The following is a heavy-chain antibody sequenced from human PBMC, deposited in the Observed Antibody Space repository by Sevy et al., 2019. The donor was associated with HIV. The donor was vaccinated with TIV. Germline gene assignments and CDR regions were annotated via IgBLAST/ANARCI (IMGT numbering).Heavy chain of an antibody. CDR1: GFTFRTYS. CDR2: ISDDSRYI. V-gene: IGHV3-21*04. J-gene: IGHJ4*02. D-gene: IGHD3-3*01. Sequence: GGSLRLSCAASGFTFRTYSMNWVRQAPGKGLEWVSSISDDSRYIYYSDSVKGRFTIFRANAKNFLFLQMNNLRVVDTAIYFCASDFTVFGVVSGIDYWGQGTLVTVSS. CDR3: ASDFTVFGVVSGIDY.